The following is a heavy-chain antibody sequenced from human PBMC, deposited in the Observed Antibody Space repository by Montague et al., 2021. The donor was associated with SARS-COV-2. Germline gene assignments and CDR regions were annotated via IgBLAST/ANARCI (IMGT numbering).Heavy chain of an antibody. D-gene: IGHD3-10*01. CDR1: GFSLSTSGMC. Sequence: PALVKPTQTLTLTCTFPGFSLSTSGMCVSWIRQPPGKALEWLARIDWDDDKYYSTSLKTRLTISKDTSKNQVVLTMTNMDPVDTATYYCARISYGLGMGFDYWGQGTLVTVSS. J-gene: IGHJ4*02. CDR2: IDWDDDK. V-gene: IGHV2-70*11. CDR3: ARISYGLGMGFDY.